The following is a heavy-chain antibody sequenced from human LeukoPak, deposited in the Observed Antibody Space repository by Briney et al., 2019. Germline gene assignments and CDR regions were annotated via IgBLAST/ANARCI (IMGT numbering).Heavy chain of an antibody. J-gene: IGHJ4*02. Sequence: GGSLRLSCAASGFTFSSYSMNWVRQGPGKGLEWVSSISSSSSYIYYADSVKGRFTISRDNAKNSLYLQMNSLRAEDTAVYYCARGGIAVAGGPFDYWGQGTLVTVSS. CDR3: ARGGIAVAGGPFDY. CDR2: ISSSSSYI. V-gene: IGHV3-21*01. CDR1: GFTFSSYS. D-gene: IGHD6-19*01.